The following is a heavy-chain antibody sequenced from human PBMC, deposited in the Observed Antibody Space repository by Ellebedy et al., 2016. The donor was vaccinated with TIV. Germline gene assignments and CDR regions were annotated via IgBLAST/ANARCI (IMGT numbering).Heavy chain of an antibody. J-gene: IGHJ4*02. CDR1: GFTFSSYS. CDR3: ATSTVARGSYSDY. V-gene: IGHV3-48*02. CDR2: ISSSSSTI. D-gene: IGHD3-10*01. Sequence: GESLKISCAASGFTFSSYSMNWVRQAPGKGLEWVSYISSSSSTIYSADSVKGRFTISRDNAKNSLYLQMNSLRDKDTAVYYCATSTVARGSYSDYWGQGTLVTVSS.